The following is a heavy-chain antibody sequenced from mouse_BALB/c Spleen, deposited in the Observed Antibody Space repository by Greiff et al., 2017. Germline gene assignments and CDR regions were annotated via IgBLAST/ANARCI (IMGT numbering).Heavy chain of an antibody. CDR2: ISDGGSYT. J-gene: IGHJ4*01. V-gene: IGHV5-4*02. D-gene: IGHD1-1*01. CDR3: AREGLRRYYAMDY. CDR1: GFTFSDYY. Sequence: DVKLVESGGGLVKPGGSLKLSCAASGFTFSDYYMYWVRQTPEKRLEWVATISDGGSYTYYPDSVKGRFTISRDNAKNNLYLQMSSLKSEDTAMYYCAREGLRRYYAMDYWGQGTSVTVSS.